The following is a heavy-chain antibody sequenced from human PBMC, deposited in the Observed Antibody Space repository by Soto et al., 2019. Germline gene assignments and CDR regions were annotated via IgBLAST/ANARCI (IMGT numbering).Heavy chain of an antibody. D-gene: IGHD3-10*01. V-gene: IGHV3-74*01. Sequence: GGSLRLSCAASGFTFSSYWMHWVRQAPGKGLVWVSRINTEGSSTNYADSVKGRFTISRDNAKNTLSLQMTSLRAEDTTVYYCAGLYHVSGSARMDVWGQGTTVTVSS. CDR2: INTEGSST. CDR1: GFTFSSYW. J-gene: IGHJ6*02. CDR3: AGLYHVSGSARMDV.